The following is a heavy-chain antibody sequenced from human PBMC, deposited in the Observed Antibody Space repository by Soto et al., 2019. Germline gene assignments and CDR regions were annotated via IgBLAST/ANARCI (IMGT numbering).Heavy chain of an antibody. D-gene: IGHD4-17*01. CDR2: IIPILGIA. CDR3: KSGGDYVDYFDY. V-gene: IGHV1-69*02. CDR1: GGTFSSYT. J-gene: IGHJ4*02. Sequence: SVKVSCKASGGTFSSYTISWVRQAPGQRLEWMGRIIPILGIANYAQKFQGRVTITGDKSTSTAYMELSSLRSEDTAVYYCKSGGDYVDYFDYWGQGTLVTVSS.